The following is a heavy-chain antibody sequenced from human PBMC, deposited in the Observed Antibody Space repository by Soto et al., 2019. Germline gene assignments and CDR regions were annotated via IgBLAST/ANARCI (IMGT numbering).Heavy chain of an antibody. J-gene: IGHJ4*02. CDR3: ASNSSGNTFYDY. CDR1: GGSISSGDYY. D-gene: IGHD5-18*01. CDR2: IYYSEST. V-gene: IGHV4-30-4*01. Sequence: QVQLQESGPGLVKPSQILSVTCTVSGGSISSGDYYWSWIRRPPGKGLEWIGYIYYSESTYYNPSLKSRVTISVDPSKNQFSLKLSSVTAADTAVYYCASNSSGNTFYDYWGERNLGTVSS.